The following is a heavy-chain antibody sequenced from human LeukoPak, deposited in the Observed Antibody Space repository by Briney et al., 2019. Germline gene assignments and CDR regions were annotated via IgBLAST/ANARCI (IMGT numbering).Heavy chain of an antibody. D-gene: IGHD6-13*01. CDR2: IYSGGST. Sequence: PGGSLRLSCAASGFTVSSNYMSWVRQAPGKGLEWVSVIYSGGSTYYADSVKGRFTISRDNSKNTLYLQMNSLRAEDTAVYYCAKDLIAAAGTIKPLDYWGQGTLVTVSS. J-gene: IGHJ4*02. V-gene: IGHV3-53*05. CDR1: GFTVSSNY. CDR3: AKDLIAAAGTIKPLDY.